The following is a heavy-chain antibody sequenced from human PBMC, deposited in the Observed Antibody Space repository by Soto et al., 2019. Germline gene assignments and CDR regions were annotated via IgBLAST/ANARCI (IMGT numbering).Heavy chain of an antibody. J-gene: IGHJ3*02. V-gene: IGHV1-2*04. Sequence: ASVKVSCKASGYTFTGYYMHWVRQAPGQGLEWMGWINPNSGGTSYAQKFQGWVTMTRDTSISTAYMELSRLRSDDTAVYYCARDLQAARGAFDIWGQGTMVTVSS. D-gene: IGHD2-15*01. CDR3: ARDLQAARGAFDI. CDR2: INPNSGGT. CDR1: GYTFTGYY.